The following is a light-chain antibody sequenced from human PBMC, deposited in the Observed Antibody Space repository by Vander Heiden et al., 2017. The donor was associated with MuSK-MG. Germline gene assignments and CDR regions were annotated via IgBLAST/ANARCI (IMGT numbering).Light chain of an antibody. J-gene: IGKJ4*01. CDR3: RQALQTPHT. V-gene: IGKV2-28*01. CDR2: LGS. Sequence: IVMTQSPLSLPVTPGEPASISCRSSQSLLHSNGYNYLDWYLQKPGQSPQLLIYLGSNRASGVPDRFSGSGSGTDFTLKISRVEAEDVGVYYCRQALQTPHTFGGWTKVEIK. CDR1: QSLLHSNGYNY.